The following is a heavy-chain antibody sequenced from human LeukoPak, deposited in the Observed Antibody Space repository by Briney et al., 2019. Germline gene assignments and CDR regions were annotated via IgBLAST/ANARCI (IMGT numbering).Heavy chain of an antibody. CDR3: ARGSYYLYSSGWNLDY. CDR1: GYTFTSYY. Sequence: GASVKVSCKASGYTFTSYYMNWVRQAPGQGLEWMGIINPSGGSTSYAQKFQGRVTMTRDTSTSTVYMELSSLRSEDTAVYYCARGSYYLYSSGWNLDYWGQGTLVTVSS. D-gene: IGHD6-19*01. CDR2: INPSGGST. V-gene: IGHV1-46*01. J-gene: IGHJ4*02.